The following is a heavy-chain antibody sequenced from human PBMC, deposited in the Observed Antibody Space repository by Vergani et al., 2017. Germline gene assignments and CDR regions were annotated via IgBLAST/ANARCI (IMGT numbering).Heavy chain of an antibody. CDR1: GGSFNDYW. D-gene: IGHD2-8*01. Sequence: QAQLQQWGAGLLKPSETLSLTCAIYGGSFNDYWWTWIRQPPGKGLEWIGEIRHDGITHYSPSLKSRVTISVDTSTHQFSLNLRSVTAADTAVYYCAREGYCTNGVCFTLFDVWGQGALVSVSS. J-gene: IGHJ4*02. CDR2: IRHDGIT. CDR3: AREGYCTNGVCFTLFDV. V-gene: IGHV4-34*01.